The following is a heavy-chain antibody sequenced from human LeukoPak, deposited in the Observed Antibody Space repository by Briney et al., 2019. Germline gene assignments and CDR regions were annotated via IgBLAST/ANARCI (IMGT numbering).Heavy chain of an antibody. D-gene: IGHD3-22*01. CDR3: AKVRVKREYYFDY. V-gene: IGHV3-23*01. Sequence: GGSLRLSCAASGFTFSSYAMSWVRQAPGKGLEWVSAISGSGGSTYYADSVKGRFTISRDNSKNTLYLQVNSLRAEDTAVYYCAKVRVKREYYFDYWGQGTLVTVSS. CDR2: ISGSGGST. J-gene: IGHJ4*02. CDR1: GFTFSSYA.